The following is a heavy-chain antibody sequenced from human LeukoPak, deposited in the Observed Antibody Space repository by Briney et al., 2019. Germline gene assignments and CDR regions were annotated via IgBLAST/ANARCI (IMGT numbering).Heavy chain of an antibody. CDR2: IYYSGST. J-gene: IGHJ4*02. Sequence: PSETLSLTCTVSGGSISSYYWSWIRQPPGKGLEWIGYIYYSGSTNYNPSLKSRVTISVDTSKNQFSLKLSSVTAADTAVYYCARRYCSGGSCYSAFDYWGRGTLVTVSS. D-gene: IGHD2-15*01. CDR3: ARRYCSGGSCYSAFDY. CDR1: GGSISSYY. V-gene: IGHV4-59*08.